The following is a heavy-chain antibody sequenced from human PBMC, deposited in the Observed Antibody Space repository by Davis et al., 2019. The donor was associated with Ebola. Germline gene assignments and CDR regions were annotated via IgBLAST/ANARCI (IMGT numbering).Heavy chain of an antibody. D-gene: IGHD1-7*01. CDR1: GFTFSNYA. Sequence: PGGSLRLSCAASGFTFSNYAMHWVRQAPAKGLEWVSCIRYDGSNEYYADSVKGRFTISRDNSKNTLYLQMNSLRAEDTAVYYCVRTTYGAPEYWGQGTLVTVSS. J-gene: IGHJ4*02. CDR3: VRTTYGAPEY. V-gene: IGHV3-30*02. CDR2: IRYDGSNE.